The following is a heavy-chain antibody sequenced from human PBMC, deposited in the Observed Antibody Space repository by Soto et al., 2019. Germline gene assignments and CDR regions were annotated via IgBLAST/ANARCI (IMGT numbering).Heavy chain of an antibody. CDR1: GFIFTSSS. J-gene: IGHJ4*02. CDR2: ITVGTGNT. D-gene: IGHD3-22*01. CDR3: AAGDSSGYYGG. V-gene: IGHV1-58*01. Sequence: SVKVSCKASGFIFTSSSVQWVRQARGQRLEWVGWITVGTGNTNYAQKFQERVTITRDMSTSTAYMELSNLRSEDTAVYYCAAGDSSGYYGGWGQGTQVTVSS.